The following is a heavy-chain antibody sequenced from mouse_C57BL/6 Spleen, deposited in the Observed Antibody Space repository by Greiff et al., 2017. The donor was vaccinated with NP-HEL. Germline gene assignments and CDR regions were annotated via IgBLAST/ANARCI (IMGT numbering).Heavy chain of an antibody. J-gene: IGHJ1*03. CDR3: AREVLQGYFDV. CDR1: GYSITSGYY. V-gene: IGHV3-6*01. Sequence: ESGPGLVKPSQSLSLTCSVTGYSITSGYYWNWIRQFPGNKLEWMGYISYDGSNNYNPSLKNRISITRDTSKNQFFLKLNSVTTEDTATYYCAREVLQGYFDVWGTGTTVTVSS. CDR2: ISYDGSN.